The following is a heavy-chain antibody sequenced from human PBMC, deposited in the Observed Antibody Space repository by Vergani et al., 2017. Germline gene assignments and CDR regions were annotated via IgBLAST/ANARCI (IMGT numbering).Heavy chain of an antibody. CDR1: GFTFTSSA. Sequence: QMQLVQSGPEVKKPGTSVKVSCKASGFTFTSSAVQWVRQARGQRLEWIGWIVVGSGNTNYAQKFQERVTITRDMSTSTAYMELSSLRSEDTAVYYCAAVPFPGYSYDYYYFDYWGQGTLVTVSS. CDR3: AAVPFPGYSYDYYYFDY. V-gene: IGHV1-58*01. J-gene: IGHJ4*02. D-gene: IGHD5-18*01. CDR2: IVVGSGNT.